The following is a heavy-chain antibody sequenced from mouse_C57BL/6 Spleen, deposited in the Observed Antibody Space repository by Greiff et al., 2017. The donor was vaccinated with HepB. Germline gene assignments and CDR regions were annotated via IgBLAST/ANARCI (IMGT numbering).Heavy chain of an antibody. CDR2: IDPSDSYT. CDR1: GYTFTSYW. D-gene: IGHD1-1*01. CDR3: ARHYYGSSYGFAY. V-gene: IGHV1-69*01. Sequence: VQLQQSGAELVMPGASVKLSCKASGYTFTSYWMHWVKQRPGQGLEWIGEIDPSDSYTNYNQKFKGKSTLTVDKSSSTAYMQLSSLTSEDSAVYYCARHYYGSSYGFAYWGQGTLVTVSA. J-gene: IGHJ3*01.